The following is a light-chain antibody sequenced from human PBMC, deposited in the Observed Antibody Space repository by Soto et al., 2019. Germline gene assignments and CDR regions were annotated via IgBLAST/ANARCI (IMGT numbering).Light chain of an antibody. CDR2: AAS. V-gene: IGKV3-20*01. Sequence: IVLTQSPGTLSLSPGDRAALSCRASETVSSDFLAWYQQKPGQAPRLLIYAASSRATGIPDRFSGTGSERDFTLTISGLEPEDFAVYYCQQYDSSPRTFGQGTKVDIK. J-gene: IGKJ1*01. CDR3: QQYDSSPRT. CDR1: ETVSSDF.